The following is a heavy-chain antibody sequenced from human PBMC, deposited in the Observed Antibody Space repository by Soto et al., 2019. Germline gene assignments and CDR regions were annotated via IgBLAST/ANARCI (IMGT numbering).Heavy chain of an antibody. D-gene: IGHD4-4*01. CDR1: GYTFTSYA. Sequence: ASVKVSCKASGYTFTSYAMHWVRQAPGQRLEWMGWINAGNGNTKYLQKFQGRVTITRDTSASTAYMELSSLRSEDTAVYYCARESGLGNDYSNYALAYWGQGTLVTVSS. J-gene: IGHJ4*02. V-gene: IGHV1-3*01. CDR3: ARESGLGNDYSNYALAY. CDR2: INAGNGNT.